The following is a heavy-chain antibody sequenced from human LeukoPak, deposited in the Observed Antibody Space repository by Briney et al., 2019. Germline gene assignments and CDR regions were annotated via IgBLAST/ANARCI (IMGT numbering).Heavy chain of an antibody. CDR2: FDPEDVET. V-gene: IGHV1-24*01. J-gene: IGHJ6*02. Sequence: ASVTVSCKISGYTFIKIARHGARQAPGKGLEWMGGFDPEDVETIYAQKSQGRVTMTEDTYTDTAYMELSSLRSDDTTVYYCARDLGPVDILATIGYSYNGKDVGGRGTTVTVSS. CDR1: GYTFIKIA. D-gene: IGHD5-12*01. CDR3: ARDLGPVDILATIGYSYNGKDV.